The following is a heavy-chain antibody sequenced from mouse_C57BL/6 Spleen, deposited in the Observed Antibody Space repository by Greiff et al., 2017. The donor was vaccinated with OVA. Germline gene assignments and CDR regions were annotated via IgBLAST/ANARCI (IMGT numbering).Heavy chain of an antibody. CDR1: GYTFTDYY. Sequence: EVQLQQSGPELVKPGASVKISCKASGYTFTDYYMNWVKQSHGKSLEWIGDINPNNGGTSYNQKFKGKATLTVDKSSSTAYMELRSLTSEDSAVYYCARKEGTVVAFDDWGQGTTLTVSS. CDR2: INPNNGGT. D-gene: IGHD1-1*01. V-gene: IGHV1-26*01. J-gene: IGHJ2*01. CDR3: ARKEGTVVAFDD.